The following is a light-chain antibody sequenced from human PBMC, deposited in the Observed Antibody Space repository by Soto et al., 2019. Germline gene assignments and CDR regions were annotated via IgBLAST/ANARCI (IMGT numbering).Light chain of an antibody. J-gene: IGKJ3*01. CDR1: QSVSSSY. Sequence: EIVLTQSPGTLSLSPGERATLSCRASQSVSSSYLAWYQQKPGQAPRLLIHGSSSRATGIPDRFSGSGSGTDFTLTISRLEPEDFAVYYCQQYGSSLIFTFGPGTKVDIK. CDR2: GSS. CDR3: QQYGSSLIFT. V-gene: IGKV3-20*01.